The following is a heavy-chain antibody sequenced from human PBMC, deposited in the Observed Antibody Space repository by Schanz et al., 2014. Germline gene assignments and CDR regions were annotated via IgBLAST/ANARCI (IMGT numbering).Heavy chain of an antibody. CDR2: IIPFLAVS. CDR1: GGTLDTYK. D-gene: IGHD3-16*01. V-gene: IGHV1-69*02. J-gene: IGHJ4*02. CDR3: ARAGRGYAYPLNSYPMDV. Sequence: QGQLLQSGAAVKKPGSSVRVSCKASGGTLDTYKIAWVRQVPGPGLEWMGRIIPFLAVSNYAQDFQGRVTFTADRATSTVHMDLRSLRSEDTGLYYCARAGRGYAYPLNSYPMDVWGQGTLVTVSS.